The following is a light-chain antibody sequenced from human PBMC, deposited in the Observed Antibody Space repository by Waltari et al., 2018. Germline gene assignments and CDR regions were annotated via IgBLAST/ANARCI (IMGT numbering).Light chain of an antibody. Sequence: SYVLTQPPSVSVAPGKTARITCGGNNIGSQSVHWYQQKPGQAPVLGVYDDSARPSGIPERFSGSNSGNTATLTISRVEAGDEADYYCQVWDNSSDHVVFGGGTNLTVL. J-gene: IGLJ2*01. V-gene: IGLV3-21*03. CDR3: QVWDNSSDHVV. CDR2: DDS. CDR1: NIGSQS.